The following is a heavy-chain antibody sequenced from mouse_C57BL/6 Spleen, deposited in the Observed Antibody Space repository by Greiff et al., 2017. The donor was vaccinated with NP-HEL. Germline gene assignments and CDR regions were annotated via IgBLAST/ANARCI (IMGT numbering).Heavy chain of an antibody. Sequence: VQLQQSGAELVKPGASVKMSCKASGYTFTSYWITWVKQRPGQGLEWIGDIYPGSGSTNYNEKFKSKATLTVDTSSSTAYMQLRSLRAEEEAVEEGERWEEEEDDAMDYWGQRTSVTVSS. J-gene: IGHJ4*01. CDR2: IYPGSGST. D-gene: IGHD2-3*01. CDR1: GYTFTSYW. V-gene: IGHV1-55*01. CDR3: ERWEEEEDDAMDY.